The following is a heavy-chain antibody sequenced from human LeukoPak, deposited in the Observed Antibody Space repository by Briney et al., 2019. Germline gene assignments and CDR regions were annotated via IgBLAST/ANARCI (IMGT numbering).Heavy chain of an antibody. CDR3: AREPSLYYFDY. Sequence: GGSLRLSCAASGFTFSDYYMTWVRQAPGKGLECISVIYSGGTTYYADPVKGRFSISRDNSKNTLYLQMNSLRPEDTAVYFCAREPSLYYFDYWGQGTLVTVSS. CDR1: GFTFSDYY. V-gene: IGHV3-66*02. J-gene: IGHJ4*02. CDR2: IYSGGTT.